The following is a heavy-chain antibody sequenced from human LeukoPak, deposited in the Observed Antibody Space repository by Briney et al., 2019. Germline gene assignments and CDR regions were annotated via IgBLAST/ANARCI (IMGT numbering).Heavy chain of an antibody. Sequence: PGGSLRLSCAASGFTFSDYYMSWIRQAPGKALEWVSYVSSGSSTIYYADSVKGRFTVSRDNGKRSLYLHMNSLRAEDTAMYYCARQQWLDGAYYFDYWGQGTLVTVSS. V-gene: IGHV3-11*04. CDR1: GFTFSDYY. J-gene: IGHJ4*02. CDR3: ARQQWLDGAYYFDY. CDR2: VSSGSSTI. D-gene: IGHD6-19*01.